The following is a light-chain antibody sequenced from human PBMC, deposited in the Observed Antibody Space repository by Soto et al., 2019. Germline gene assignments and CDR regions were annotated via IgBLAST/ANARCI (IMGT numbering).Light chain of an antibody. CDR1: QSVLYSSNNKNY. CDR2: WAS. Sequence: DTMITQSPASLAVTLGEGATINCKSSQSVLYSSNNKNYLAWYQQKPGQPPKLLIYWASTRESGVPDRFSGSGSGTDFTLTISSLQAEDVAVYYCQQYYSTPLTFGQGTRLEIK. CDR3: QQYYSTPLT. V-gene: IGKV4-1*01. J-gene: IGKJ5*01.